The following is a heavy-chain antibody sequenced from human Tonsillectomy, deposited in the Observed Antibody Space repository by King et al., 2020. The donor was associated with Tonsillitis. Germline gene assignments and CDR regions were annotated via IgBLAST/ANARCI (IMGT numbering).Heavy chain of an antibody. D-gene: IGHD1-26*01. CDR1: GGSISSNSTY. Sequence: QLQESGPGLVKPSETLSLTCTVSGGSISSNSTYWGWIRQPPGKGLEWIGSISYSGSSYYNPSPKSRVTISVDTSKNHFSLKLCSVTAADTAVYFCARLVGSWGQGTLVTVSS. V-gene: IGHV4-39*02. J-gene: IGHJ4*02. CDR2: ISYSGSS. CDR3: ARLVGS.